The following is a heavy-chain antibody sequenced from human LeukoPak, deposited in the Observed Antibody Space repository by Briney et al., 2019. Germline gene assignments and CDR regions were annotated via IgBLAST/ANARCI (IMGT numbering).Heavy chain of an antibody. CDR3: ARLTLIAAAGSFNYYYYYMDV. CDR2: ISGSGGST. Sequence: GGSLRLSCAASGFTFSSYAMSWVRQAPGKGLEWVSAISGSGGSTYYADSVKGRFTISRDNAKNSLYLQMNSLRAEDTAVYYCARLTLIAAAGSFNYYYYYMDVWGKGTTVTVSS. CDR1: GFTFSSYA. J-gene: IGHJ6*03. V-gene: IGHV3-23*01. D-gene: IGHD6-13*01.